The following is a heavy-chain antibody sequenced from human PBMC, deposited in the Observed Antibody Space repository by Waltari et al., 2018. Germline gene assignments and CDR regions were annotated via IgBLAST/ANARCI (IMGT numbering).Heavy chain of an antibody. J-gene: IGHJ4*02. CDR3: ASTGGMSGDY. V-gene: IGHV3-30-3*01. D-gene: IGHD1-26*01. Sequence: QVQLVESGGGVVQPGWSLRLSCAASGLTFSSYALHWVRQAPGKGLEWVAVISYDGSNKYYADSVKDRFTISRDNSKNTLYLQMNSLRAEDTAVYYCASTGGMSGDYWGQGTLVTVSS. CDR1: GLTFSSYA. CDR2: ISYDGSNK.